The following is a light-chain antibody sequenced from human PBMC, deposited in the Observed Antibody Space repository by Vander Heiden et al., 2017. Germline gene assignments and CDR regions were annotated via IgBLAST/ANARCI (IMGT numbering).Light chain of an antibody. CDR1: QRLSSSY. CDR2: GAS. J-gene: IGKJ1*01. CDR3: QRYGNSEWT. V-gene: IGKV3-20*01. Sequence: VLTQSPGTLSLSPGERATLSCRASQRLSSSYLAWYQQRPGQAPRLLIYGASGRATGIPDRFSGSGSGTDFTLTISRLEPEDFAVYYCQRYGNSEWTFGQGTTVEIK.